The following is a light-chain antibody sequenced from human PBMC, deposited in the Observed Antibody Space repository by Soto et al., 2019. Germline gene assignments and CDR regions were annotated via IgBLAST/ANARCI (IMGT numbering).Light chain of an antibody. CDR2: GAV. CDR1: QNIRSNY. V-gene: IGKV3-20*01. CDR3: QQYHSPPLP. Sequence: EIVLTQSPGTLSLSPGQRATLSCRASQNIRSNYVAWFQQTPGQAPRLLIYGAVNKASGIPDRFSGSGSGTEFTLTISSLEPEAFVVYYCQQYHSPPLPFCQGAKVEI. J-gene: IGKJ1*01.